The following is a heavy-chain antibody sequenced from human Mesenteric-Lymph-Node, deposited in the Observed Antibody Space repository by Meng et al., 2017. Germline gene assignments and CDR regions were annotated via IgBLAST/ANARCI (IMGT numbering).Heavy chain of an antibody. CDR1: GGTFSSYA. CDR3: ARVVLGAVDY. CDR2: INPNSGGT. V-gene: IGHV1-2*02. Sequence: ASVKVSCKASGGTFSSYAISWVRQAPGQGLEWMGWINPNSGGTSYAQKFQGRVIMTRDTSIGTAYMELSRLTSDDTAVYYCARVVLGAVDYWGQGTRVTVSS. D-gene: IGHD1-26*01. J-gene: IGHJ4*02.